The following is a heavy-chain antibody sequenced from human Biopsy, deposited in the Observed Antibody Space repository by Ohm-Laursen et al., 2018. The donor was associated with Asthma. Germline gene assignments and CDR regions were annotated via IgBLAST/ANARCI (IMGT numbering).Heavy chain of an antibody. Sequence: SLRLSCAASGFTFSSYAMHWVRQAPGKGLEWVSSISGNGDNTHYSDSVQGRLIISRDNSKNTLYLQMNSLRVEDTAIYFCAKDKVGAANSYQYGMDVWGQGTTVTVSS. D-gene: IGHD1-26*01. J-gene: IGHJ6*02. CDR2: ISGNGDNT. CDR3: AKDKVGAANSYQYGMDV. CDR1: GFTFSSYA. V-gene: IGHV3-23*01.